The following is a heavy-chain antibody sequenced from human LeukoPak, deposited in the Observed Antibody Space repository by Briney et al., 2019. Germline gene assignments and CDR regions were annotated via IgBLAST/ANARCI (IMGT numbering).Heavy chain of an antibody. CDR3: AKVGGYSGSPLYYMDV. D-gene: IGHD5-12*01. V-gene: IGHV3-48*03. CDR1: GFTFSSYE. J-gene: IGHJ6*03. CDR2: ISSSGSTI. Sequence: PGGSLRLSCAASGFTFSSYEMNWVRQAPGKWLEWVSYISSSGSTIYYADSVKGRFTISRDNSKNTLYLQMNSLRAEDTAVYYCAKVGGYSGSPLYYMDVWGKGTTVTISS.